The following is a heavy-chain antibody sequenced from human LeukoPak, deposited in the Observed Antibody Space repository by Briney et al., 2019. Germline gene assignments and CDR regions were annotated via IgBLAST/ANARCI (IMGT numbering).Heavy chain of an antibody. J-gene: IGHJ4*02. CDR2: ISYDGSNK. D-gene: IGHD5-18*01. CDR3: AKGTLPRGYRYGYDLYYFDY. V-gene: IGHV3-30*18. CDR1: GFTFSSYG. Sequence: GGSLRLSCAASGFTFSSYGMHWVRQAPGKGLEWVAVISYDGSNKYYADSVKGRFTISRDNAKNSLYLQMNSLRAEDTAVYYCAKGTLPRGYRYGYDLYYFDYWGQGTLVTVSS.